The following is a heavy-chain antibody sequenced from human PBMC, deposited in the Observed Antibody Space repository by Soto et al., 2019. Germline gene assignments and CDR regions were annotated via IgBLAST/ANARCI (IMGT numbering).Heavy chain of an antibody. CDR3: ARVAYAFWSRWGGDGYYYYMDV. D-gene: IGHD3-3*01. Sequence: VQLQESGPGLVKPSETLSLTCTASGRSISNYDWSWIRQPPGKGLEWIGYIYYSGSTSYNPSLKCRVSRSVDTSNNQCSMKLNSVTAADTSVYYCARVAYAFWSRWGGDGYYYYMDVVGKGTTVTVSS. CDR2: IYYSGST. J-gene: IGHJ6*03. V-gene: IGHV4-59*01. CDR1: GRSISNYD.